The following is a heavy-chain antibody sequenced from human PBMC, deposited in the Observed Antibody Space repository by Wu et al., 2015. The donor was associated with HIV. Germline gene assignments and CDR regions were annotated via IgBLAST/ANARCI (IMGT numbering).Heavy chain of an antibody. Sequence: QVQLVQSGAAVKKPGASVKVSCKASGYTFTTYDINWVRQATGQGLEWMGWVNPNSGDTGYAQKFQGRVTMTRNTSISTVYMELSSLRSEDTAVYYCARGDLVWFGNYYYYGMDVWGQGTTVTVSS. CDR2: VNPNSGDT. CDR3: ARGDLVWFGNYYYYGMDV. CDR1: GYTFTTYD. V-gene: IGHV1-8*01. D-gene: IGHD3-10*01. J-gene: IGHJ6*02.